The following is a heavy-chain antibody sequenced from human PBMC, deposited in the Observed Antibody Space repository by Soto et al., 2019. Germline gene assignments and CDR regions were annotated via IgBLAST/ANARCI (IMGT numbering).Heavy chain of an antibody. CDR3: ARTNYFDF. V-gene: IGHV3-7*01. Sequence: PGGSLRLSCATSGFSLSSYWMNWVRQAPGKGLQWVANINQDGSTRYYVDSVRGRFTISRDTAKTSLYLRMNSLRAEDTAVYYCARTNYFDFWGQGTLVTVSS. J-gene: IGHJ4*02. CDR2: INQDGSTR. CDR1: GFSLSSYW.